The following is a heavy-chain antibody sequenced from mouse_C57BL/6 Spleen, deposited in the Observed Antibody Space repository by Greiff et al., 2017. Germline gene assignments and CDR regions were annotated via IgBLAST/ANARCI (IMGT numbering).Heavy chain of an antibody. CDR1: GYTFTSYW. Sequence: QVQLKQPGAELVKPGASVKMSCKASGYTFTSYWITWVKQRPGQGLEWIGDIYPGSGSTNYNEKFKSKATLTVDTSSSTAYMQLSSLTSEDSAVYYCARGEGLRRGMDYWGQGTSVTVSS. J-gene: IGHJ4*01. V-gene: IGHV1-55*01. CDR3: ARGEGLRRGMDY. CDR2: IYPGSGST. D-gene: IGHD2-4*01.